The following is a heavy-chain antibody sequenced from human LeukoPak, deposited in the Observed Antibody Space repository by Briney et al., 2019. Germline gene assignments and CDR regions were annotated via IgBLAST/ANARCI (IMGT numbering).Heavy chain of an antibody. J-gene: IGHJ4*02. CDR1: GFNFIDNS. CDR3: ARDYCSGTSCYMFAS. CDR2: ISSSNTYI. V-gene: IGHV3-21*01. Sequence: GGSLRLSCAGSGFNFIDNSMHWVRQAPGKGLEWVSSISSSNTYIYYRDSVKGRFTISRDNAKNSLFLQMNSLRAEDTAVYYCARDYCSGTSCYMFASWGQGTRVTVSS. D-gene: IGHD2-2*02.